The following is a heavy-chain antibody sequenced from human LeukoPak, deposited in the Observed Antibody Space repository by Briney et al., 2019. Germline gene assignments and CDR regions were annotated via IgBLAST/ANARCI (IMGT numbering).Heavy chain of an antibody. CDR2: IYYSGST. V-gene: IGHV4-59*01. CDR1: GGSISSYY. D-gene: IGHD2-2*01. CDR3: ARDLGYCSSTYCYAWFDP. Sequence: SETLSLTCTVSGGSISSYYWSWIRQPPGKGLEWIGYIYYSGSTNYYPSLKIRVTISVDTSKNQFSLKLSSVTAADTAVYYCARDLGYCSSTYCYAWFDPWGQGTLVTVSS. J-gene: IGHJ5*02.